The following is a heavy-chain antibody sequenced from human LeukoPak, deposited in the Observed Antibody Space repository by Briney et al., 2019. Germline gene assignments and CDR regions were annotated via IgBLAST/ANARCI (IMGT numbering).Heavy chain of an antibody. J-gene: IGHJ5*02. Sequence: PSETLSLTCTVSGGSISSGSYHWSWIRQPAGKGLEWIGRIYTSGSTNYNPSLKSRVTISVDTSKNQFSLKLSSVTAADTAVYYCARVTRYCSSTSCLNWFDPWGQGTLVTVSS. CDR3: ARVTRYCSSTSCLNWFDP. V-gene: IGHV4-61*02. CDR2: IYTSGST. D-gene: IGHD2-2*01. CDR1: GGSISSGSYH.